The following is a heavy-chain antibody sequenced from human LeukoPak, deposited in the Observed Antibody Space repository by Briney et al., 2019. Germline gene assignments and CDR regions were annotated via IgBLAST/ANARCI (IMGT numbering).Heavy chain of an antibody. Sequence: GASVKVSCKASGYTFTGYYMHWVRRAPGQGLEWMGWINPNSGSTNYAQKFQGRVTMTRDTSISTAYMELSRLRSDDTAVYYCARGPLYGWVSNYYFDYWGQGTLVTVSS. V-gene: IGHV1-2*02. CDR2: INPNSGST. J-gene: IGHJ4*02. CDR1: GYTFTGYY. CDR3: ARGPLYGWVSNYYFDY. D-gene: IGHD3-10*01.